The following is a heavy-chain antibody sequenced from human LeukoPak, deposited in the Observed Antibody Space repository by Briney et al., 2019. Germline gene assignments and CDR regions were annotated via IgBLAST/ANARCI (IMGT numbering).Heavy chain of an antibody. D-gene: IGHD3-22*01. CDR2: ISSSSSTI. CDR3: AREPGYYDRAPGAFDI. CDR1: GFTFSSYS. V-gene: IGHV3-48*01. J-gene: IGHJ3*02. Sequence: GGSLRLSCAASGFTFSSYSMNWVRQAPGKGLEWVSYISSSSSTIYYADSAKGRFTISRDNAKNSLYLQMNSLRAEDTAVYYCAREPGYYDRAPGAFDIWGQGTMVTVSS.